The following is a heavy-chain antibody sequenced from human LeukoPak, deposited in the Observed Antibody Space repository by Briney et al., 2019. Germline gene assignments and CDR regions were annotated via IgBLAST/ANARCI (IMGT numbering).Heavy chain of an antibody. V-gene: IGHV4-30-4*01. CDR1: GGSISSGDYY. J-gene: IGHJ4*02. CDR2: IYYSGST. Sequence: SETLSLTCTVSGGSISSGDYYWSWIRQPPGKGLEWIGYIYYSGSTYYNPSLKSRVTISVDTSKNQFSLKLSSVTAADAAVYYCARDHQGYFDYWGQGTLVTVSS. CDR3: ARDHQGYFDY.